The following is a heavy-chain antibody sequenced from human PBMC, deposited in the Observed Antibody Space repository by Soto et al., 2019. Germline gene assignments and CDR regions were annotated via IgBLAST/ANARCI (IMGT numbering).Heavy chain of an antibody. J-gene: IGHJ1*01. V-gene: IGHV3-9*01. CDR1: GFTFDDYG. CDR3: AKEGDRDYYDSRRYLQH. D-gene: IGHD3-22*01. Sequence: EVQLVESGGGLVQPGRSLRLSCAASGFTFDDYGMYWVRQAPGKGLEWVSGISWNSGLIAYADSVKGRFTISRDNSKNSLFLQMNSLRPEDTAFYYCAKEGDRDYYDSRRYLQHWGQGTLVTVSS. CDR2: ISWNSGLI.